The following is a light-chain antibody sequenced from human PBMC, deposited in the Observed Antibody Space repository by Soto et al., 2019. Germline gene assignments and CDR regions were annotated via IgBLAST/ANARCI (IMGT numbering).Light chain of an antibody. CDR1: KGISSA. J-gene: IGKJ3*01. CDR3: QEFNNYPHL. CDR2: DAS. V-gene: IGKV1D-13*01. Sequence: AIQLTQSPSSLSASVGDRVTITCRASKGISSAVAWYQQKPGKAPKLLIYDASSLESGVPSRFSGSGSGSDFTLPLSSLLPEDFSNYYCQEFNNYPHLFGPVTKVYIK.